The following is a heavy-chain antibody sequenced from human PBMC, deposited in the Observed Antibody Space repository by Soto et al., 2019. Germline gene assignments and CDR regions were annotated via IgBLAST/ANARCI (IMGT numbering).Heavy chain of an antibody. J-gene: IGHJ5*02. CDR2: MNPNSGNT. CDR1: GYTFTSYD. V-gene: IGHV1-8*01. D-gene: IGHD3-3*01. CDR3: ARGGSIFGVVRGNWFDP. Sequence: QVQLVQSGAEVKKPGASVKVSCKASGYTFTSYDINWVRQATGQGLEWMGWMNPNSGNTGYAQKFQGRVTMTRNTSISTAYMELSSLRSEYTAVYYCARGGSIFGVVRGNWFDPWGQGTLVTVSS.